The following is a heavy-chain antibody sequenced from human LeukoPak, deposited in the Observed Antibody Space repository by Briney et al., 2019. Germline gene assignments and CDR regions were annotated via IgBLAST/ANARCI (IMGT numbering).Heavy chain of an antibody. CDR3: ARDGGYDFWSGYYQDY. CDR1: GFTFSSYS. J-gene: IGHJ4*02. V-gene: IGHV3-30*03. Sequence: PGGSLRLSCAASGFTFSSYSMNWVRQAPGKGLEWVAVISYDGSNKYYADSVKGRSTISRDNSKNTLYLQMNSLRAEDTAVYYCARDGGYDFWSGYYQDYWGQGTLVTVSS. CDR2: ISYDGSNK. D-gene: IGHD3-3*01.